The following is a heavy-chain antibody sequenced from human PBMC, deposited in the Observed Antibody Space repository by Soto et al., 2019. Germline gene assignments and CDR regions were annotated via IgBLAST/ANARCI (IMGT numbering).Heavy chain of an antibody. Sequence: SETLSLTCTVSGGSISSSSYYWGWIRQPPGKGLEWIGSIYYSGSTYYNPSLKSRVTISVDTSKNQFSLKLSSVTAADTAVYYCARGQIQLWPTGYYYGMDVWGQGTTVTVSS. D-gene: IGHD5-18*01. CDR1: GGSISSSSYY. CDR2: IYYSGST. V-gene: IGHV4-39*01. J-gene: IGHJ6*02. CDR3: ARGQIQLWPTGYYYGMDV.